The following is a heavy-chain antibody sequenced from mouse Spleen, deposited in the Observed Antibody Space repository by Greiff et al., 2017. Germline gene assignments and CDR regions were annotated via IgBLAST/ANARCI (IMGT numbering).Heavy chain of an antibody. D-gene: IGHD2-13*01. V-gene: IGHV1-15*01. J-gene: IGHJ3*01. CDR1: GYTFTDYE. Sequence: QVQLQQSGAELVRPGASVTLSCKASGYTFTDYEMHWVKQTPVHGLEWIGAIDPETGGTAYNQKFKGKAILTADKSSSTAYMELRSLTSEDSAVYYCTNYGDYEDWFAYWGQGTLVTVSA. CDR3: TNYGDYEDWFAY. CDR2: IDPETGGT.